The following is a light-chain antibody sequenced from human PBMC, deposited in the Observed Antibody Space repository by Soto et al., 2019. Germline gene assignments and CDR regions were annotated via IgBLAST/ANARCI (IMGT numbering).Light chain of an antibody. CDR3: LQSIQLPRT. CDR1: QSLVYSDGKSY. Sequence: DIVMTQTPLSLSVSPGQPASISCRSSQSLVYSDGKSYLFWYLQKPGQPPQLLIYEASNRFSGVPDRFSGSGSSTDFTLNISRVEAEDVGVYYCLQSIQLPRTFGGGTKVAIK. CDR2: EAS. V-gene: IGKV2D-29*01. J-gene: IGKJ4*01.